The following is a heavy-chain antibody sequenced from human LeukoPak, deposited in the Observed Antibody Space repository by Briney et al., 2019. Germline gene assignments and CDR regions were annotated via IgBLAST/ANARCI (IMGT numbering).Heavy chain of an antibody. V-gene: IGHV4-30-2*01. J-gene: IGHJ3*02. CDR2: IYHSGST. CDR3: ARESPDYDNAFDI. D-gene: IGHD3-22*01. CDR1: GGSISSGGYS. Sequence: SETLSLTCAVSGGSISSGGYSWSWIRQPPGKGLEWIGYIYHSGSTYYNPSLKSRVTISVDRSKNQFSLKLSSVTAADTAVYYCARESPDYDNAFDIWGQGTMVTVSS.